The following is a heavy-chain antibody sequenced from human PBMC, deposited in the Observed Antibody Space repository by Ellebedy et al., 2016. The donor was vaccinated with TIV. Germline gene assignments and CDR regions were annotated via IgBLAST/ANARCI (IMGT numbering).Heavy chain of an antibody. D-gene: IGHD6-13*01. J-gene: IGHJ6*02. Sequence: AASVKVSCKTSGYTFTTYGISWVRQAPGEGLDWMGWISGRNGNTNYSQKFQGRVTLTTDTSTSTAYMELRSLRSDDTAVYYCARDRFDAAGRTHYYGMDVWGQGTTVTVSS. CDR2: ISGRNGNT. CDR1: GYTFTTYG. V-gene: IGHV1-18*01. CDR3: ARDRFDAAGRTHYYGMDV.